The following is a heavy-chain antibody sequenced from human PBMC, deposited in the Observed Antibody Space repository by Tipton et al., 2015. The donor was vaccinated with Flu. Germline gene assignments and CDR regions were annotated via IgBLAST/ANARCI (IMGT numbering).Heavy chain of an antibody. CDR1: GFTFDDYA. Sequence: SLRLSCAASGFTFDDYAMHWVRQAPGKGLEWVSGISWNSGSIGYADSVKGRFTISRDNAKNSLYLQMNSLRAEDTALYYCAKASGGSSLYYFDYWGQGTLVTVSS. D-gene: IGHD2-15*01. J-gene: IGHJ4*02. CDR2: ISWNSGSI. V-gene: IGHV3-9*01. CDR3: AKASGGSSLYYFDY.